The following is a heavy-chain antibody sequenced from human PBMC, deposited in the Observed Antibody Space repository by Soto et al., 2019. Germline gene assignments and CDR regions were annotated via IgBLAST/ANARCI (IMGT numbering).Heavy chain of an antibody. J-gene: IGHJ3*02. D-gene: IGHD2-15*01. CDR3: ARTLLGYCSGGSCVDAFDI. CDR2: INHSGST. V-gene: IGHV4-34*01. CDR1: GGSFSGYY. Sequence: KTSETLSLTCAVYGGSFSGYYWSWIRQPPGKGLEWIGEINHSGSTNYNPSLKSRVTISVDTSKNQFSLKLSSVTAADTAVYYCARTLLGYCSGGSCVDAFDIWGQGTMVTVSS.